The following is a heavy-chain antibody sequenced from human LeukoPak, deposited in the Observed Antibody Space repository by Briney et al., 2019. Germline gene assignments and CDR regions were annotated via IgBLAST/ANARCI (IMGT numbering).Heavy chain of an antibody. V-gene: IGHV4-39*07. Sequence: SETLSLTCTVSGGSISSSSYYWGWIRQPPGKGLEWIGSIYYSGSTYYNPSLKSRVTISVDTSKNQFSLKLSSVTAADTAVYYCARYGDRGYYLDYWGQGTLVTVSS. D-gene: IGHD4-17*01. J-gene: IGHJ4*02. CDR3: ARYGDRGYYLDY. CDR2: IYYSGST. CDR1: GGSISSSSYY.